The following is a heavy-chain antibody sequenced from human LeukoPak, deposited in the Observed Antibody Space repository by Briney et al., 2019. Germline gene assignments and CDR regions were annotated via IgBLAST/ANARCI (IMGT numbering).Heavy chain of an antibody. V-gene: IGHV4-39*01. Sequence: PSETLSLTCTVSGGSISSSSYYWGWIRQPPGKGLEWIGSIYYSGSTYYNPSLKSRVTISVDTSKNQFSLKLSSVTAADTAVYYYARRGVVLWFGELLEYYFDYWGQGTLVTVSS. CDR2: IYYSGST. J-gene: IGHJ4*02. CDR1: GGSISSSSYY. CDR3: ARRGVVLWFGELLEYYFDY. D-gene: IGHD3-10*01.